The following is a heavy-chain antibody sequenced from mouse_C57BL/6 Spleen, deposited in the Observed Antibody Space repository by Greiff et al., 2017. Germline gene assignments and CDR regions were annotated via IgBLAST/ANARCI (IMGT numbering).Heavy chain of an antibody. CDR2: INPNNGGT. D-gene: IGHD2-4*01. Sequence: VQLKQSGPELVKPGASVKISCKASGYTFTDYYMNWVKQSHGKSLEWIGDINPNNGGTSYNQKFKGKATLTVDQSSSTAYMELRSLTSEDSAVYYCARGYYDYGFAYWGQGTLVTVSA. V-gene: IGHV1-26*01. J-gene: IGHJ3*01. CDR3: ARGYYDYGFAY. CDR1: GYTFTDYY.